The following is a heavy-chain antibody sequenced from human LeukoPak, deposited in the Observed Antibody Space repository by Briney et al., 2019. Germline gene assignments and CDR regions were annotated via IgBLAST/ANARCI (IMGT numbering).Heavy chain of an antibody. J-gene: IGHJ4*02. Sequence: GGSLRLSCAASGFTFSSYAMHWVRQAPGKGLEWVAVISYDGSNKYCADSVKGRFTISRDNSKNTLYLQMNSLRAEDTAVYYCAISMVRRVITLQPRRPYYFDYWGQGTLVTVSS. V-gene: IGHV3-30*04. CDR3: AISMVRRVITLQPRRPYYFDY. D-gene: IGHD3-10*01. CDR2: ISYDGSNK. CDR1: GFTFSSYA.